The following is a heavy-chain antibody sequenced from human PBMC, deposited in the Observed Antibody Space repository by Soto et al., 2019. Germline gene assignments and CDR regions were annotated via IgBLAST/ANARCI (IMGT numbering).Heavy chain of an antibody. CDR1: GGSVSSVSYY. D-gene: IGHD3-10*01. V-gene: IGHV4-61*01. Sequence: SETLSLTCTVSGGSVSSVSYYWSWIRQPPGKRLEWIGYIYNSGSTKYNPSLKSRVTMSIDTSKNQFSLRLSSVAAADTAVYYCARVLWYYASGSSNADHYFDYWGQGTLVTVPS. J-gene: IGHJ4*02. CDR2: IYNSGST. CDR3: ARVLWYYASGSSNADHYFDY.